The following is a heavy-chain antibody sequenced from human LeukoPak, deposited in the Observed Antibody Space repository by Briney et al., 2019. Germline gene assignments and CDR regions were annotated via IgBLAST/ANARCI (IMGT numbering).Heavy chain of an antibody. V-gene: IGHV3-64D*06. D-gene: IGHD3-3*01. CDR3: ILGHLRFLEWLLADAFDI. J-gene: IGHJ3*02. Sequence: GGSLRLSCSVSGFTFSTYVMHWVRQAPGKGLEYVSAISSNGDNTYYADSVKGRFTISRDNSKNTLYLQMSSLRADDTAVYYCILGHLRFLEWLLADAFDIWGQGTMVTVSS. CDR1: GFTFSTYV. CDR2: ISSNGDNT.